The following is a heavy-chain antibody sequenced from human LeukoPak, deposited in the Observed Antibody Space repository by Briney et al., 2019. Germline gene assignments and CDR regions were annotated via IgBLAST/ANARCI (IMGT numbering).Heavy chain of an antibody. V-gene: IGHV3-23*01. CDR3: TTRYGDISRHYYFDS. Sequence: GGSLRLFCAASGFTFSNAGMGWVRQAPGKGLEGVSSINENAAIAKYADAVNGRFTISRDNSQNILYLQMYSLRVEDTAVYYCTTRYGDISRHYYFDSWGQGTLVSVSS. CDR2: INENAAIA. J-gene: IGHJ4*02. D-gene: IGHD4-17*01. CDR1: GFTFSNAG.